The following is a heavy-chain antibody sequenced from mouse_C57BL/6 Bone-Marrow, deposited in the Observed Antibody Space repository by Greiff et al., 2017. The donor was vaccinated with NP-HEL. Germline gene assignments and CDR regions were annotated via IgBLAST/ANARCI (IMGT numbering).Heavy chain of an antibody. CDR2: ISYSGST. V-gene: IGHV3-1*01. Sequence: DVHLVESGPGMVKPSQSLSLTCTVTGYSITSGYDWHWIRHFPGNKLEWMGYISYSGSTNYNPSLKSRISITHDTSKNHFFLKLNSVTTEDTATYYCARPYDGYYGFAYWGQGTLVTVSA. CDR1: GYSITSGYD. CDR3: ARPYDGYYGFAY. J-gene: IGHJ3*01. D-gene: IGHD2-3*01.